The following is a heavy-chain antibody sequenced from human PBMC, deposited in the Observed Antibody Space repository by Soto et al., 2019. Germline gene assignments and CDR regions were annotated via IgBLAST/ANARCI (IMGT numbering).Heavy chain of an antibody. J-gene: IGHJ4*02. CDR1: GGSISNYY. D-gene: IGHD3-10*01. Sequence: SETLSLTCTVSGGSISNYYWSWIRQPPGKGLEWIGDIFYSGSTKYNPSLKSRATISIDTSKNQVSLKLSSVTAEDTGVYYCATLPRGHWGQGTLVTVSS. V-gene: IGHV4-59*08. CDR3: ATLPRGH. CDR2: IFYSGST.